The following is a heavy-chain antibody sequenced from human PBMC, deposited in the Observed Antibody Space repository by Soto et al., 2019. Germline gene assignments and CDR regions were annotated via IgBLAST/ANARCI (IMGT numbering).Heavy chain of an antibody. Sequence: QVQLVQSGAEVKKPGASVKVSCKASGYTFTGYYMHWVRQAPGQGLEWMGGINPNSGGTNYAQKFQGRVTMTRDPYLSTADMEQSSLRADDTAVYYCARAVYPGELELQYWGQGTLVNVSS. D-gene: IGHD1-7*01. CDR1: GYTFTGYY. CDR2: INPNSGGT. V-gene: IGHV1-2*02. CDR3: ARAVYPGELELQY. J-gene: IGHJ4*02.